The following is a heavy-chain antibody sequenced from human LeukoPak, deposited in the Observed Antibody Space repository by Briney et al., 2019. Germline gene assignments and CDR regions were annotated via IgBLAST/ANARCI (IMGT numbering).Heavy chain of an antibody. CDR3: AKGSPSYYGSGSYYNGGVY. J-gene: IGHJ4*02. D-gene: IGHD3-10*01. V-gene: IGHV3-23*01. CDR1: GFTLSNYA. CDR2: INGSGDKT. Sequence: PGGSLRLSCAASGFTLSNYAMNWVRQAPGKGLEWVSSINGSGDKTYYADSVKGRFTISRDNSKNTLYLQMNSLRAEDTAVYYCAKGSPSYYGSGSYYNGGVYWGQGTLVTVSS.